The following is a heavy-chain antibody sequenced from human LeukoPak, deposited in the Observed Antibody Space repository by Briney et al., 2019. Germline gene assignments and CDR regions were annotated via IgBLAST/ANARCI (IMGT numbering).Heavy chain of an antibody. Sequence: GESLKISCKGSGYGFTSYWIGWVRQMPGKGLEWMGIIYPGDSDTRYSPSFQGQVTISADKSISTAYLQWSSLKASDTATYYCARLTTMIVVVPGDFDYWGQGTLVTVSS. CDR3: ARLTTMIVVVPGDFDY. D-gene: IGHD3-22*01. J-gene: IGHJ4*02. V-gene: IGHV5-51*01. CDR1: GYGFTSYW. CDR2: IYPGDSDT.